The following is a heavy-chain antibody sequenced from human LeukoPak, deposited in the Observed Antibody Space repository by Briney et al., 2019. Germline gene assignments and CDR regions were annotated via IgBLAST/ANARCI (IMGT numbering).Heavy chain of an antibody. J-gene: IGHJ4*02. CDR2: IKNDGSDK. CDR1: GFSFSAAW. V-gene: IGHV3-7*01. Sequence: PGGSLRLSCGASGFSFSAAWMTWVRQAPGKGLERVATIKNDGSDKYYVDSVKGRFTLSRDNAKNSVYLQMNSLRVEDTAVYYCVNLGYSDGGQGTLVTVSS. CDR3: VNLGYSD. D-gene: IGHD5-12*01.